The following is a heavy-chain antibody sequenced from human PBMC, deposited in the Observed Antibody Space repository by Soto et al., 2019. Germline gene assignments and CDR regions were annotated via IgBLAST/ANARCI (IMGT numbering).Heavy chain of an antibody. Sequence: SETLSLTCAVYGGSFSGYYWSWIRQPPGKGLEWIGEINHSGSTNYNPSLKSRVTISVDTSKNQFSLKLSSVTAADTAVYYCARDSIVVVPAARDYYYMDVWGKGTKVTVSS. CDR3: ARDSIVVVPAARDYYYMDV. V-gene: IGHV4-34*01. D-gene: IGHD2-2*01. CDR1: GGSFSGYY. J-gene: IGHJ6*03. CDR2: INHSGST.